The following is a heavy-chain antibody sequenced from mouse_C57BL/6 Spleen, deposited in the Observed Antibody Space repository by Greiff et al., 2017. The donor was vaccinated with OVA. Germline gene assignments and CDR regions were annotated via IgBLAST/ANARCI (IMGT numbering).Heavy chain of an antibody. Sequence: EVKLMESGGGLVKPGGSLKLSCAASGFTFSDYGMHWVRQAPEKGLEWVAYISSGSSTIYYADTVKGRFTISRDNAKNTLFRQMTSLRSEDTAMYYGASERRLRYYFDYWGQGTTLTVSS. V-gene: IGHV5-17*01. J-gene: IGHJ2*01. CDR2: ISSGSSTI. CDR1: GFTFSDYG. D-gene: IGHD1-1*01. CDR3: ASERRLRYYFDY.